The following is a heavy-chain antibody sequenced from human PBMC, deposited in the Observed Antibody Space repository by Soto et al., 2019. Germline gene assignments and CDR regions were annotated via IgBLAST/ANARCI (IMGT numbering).Heavy chain of an antibody. CDR2: ISAYNGNT. D-gene: IGHD3-22*01. CDR1: GYTFTSYG. V-gene: IGHV1-18*01. CDR3: ARDQFYDSSGYPRRSDAFDI. Sequence: GASVKVSCEASGYTFTSYGISWVRQAPGQGLEWMGWISAYNGNTNYAQKLQGRVTMTTDTSTSTAYMELTSLRSDDTAVYYCARDQFYDSSGYPRRSDAFDIWGQGTMVTVSS. J-gene: IGHJ3*02.